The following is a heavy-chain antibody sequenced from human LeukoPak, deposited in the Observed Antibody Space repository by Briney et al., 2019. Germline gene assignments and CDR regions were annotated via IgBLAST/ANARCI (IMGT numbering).Heavy chain of an antibody. J-gene: IGHJ4*02. V-gene: IGHV3-23*01. Sequence: PGGSLRLSCAASGFTFRSYVMSWVRQAPGKGLEWVSAISGNGGSTYYADSVKGRFTISRDNSKNTLYLQVNSLRAEDTAVYYCAKGEREWLLKQYYFDYWGQGTLVTVSS. CDR1: GFTFRSYV. CDR2: ISGNGGST. D-gene: IGHD3-3*01. CDR3: AKGEREWLLKQYYFDY.